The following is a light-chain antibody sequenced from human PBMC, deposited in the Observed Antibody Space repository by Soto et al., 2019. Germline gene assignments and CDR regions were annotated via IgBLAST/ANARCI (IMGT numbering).Light chain of an antibody. V-gene: IGKV3-11*01. J-gene: IGKJ5*01. CDR3: QQRNYWPIT. CDR2: DAS. Sequence: EIVLTQSPATLSLSPGERATLSCRASQITSSYLAWYQQKPGQAPRLLIYDASNRATAIPARFSGSGSGTDFTLTISSLEPEDFAVYYCQQRNYWPITFGQGTRLEIK. CDR1: QITSSY.